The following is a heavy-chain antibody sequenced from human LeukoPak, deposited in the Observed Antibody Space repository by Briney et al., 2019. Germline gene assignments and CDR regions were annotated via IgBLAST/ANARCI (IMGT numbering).Heavy chain of an antibody. Sequence: SETLSLTCTVSGGSVSSGSYYWSWIRQPPGKGLEWIGYIYYSGSTNYNPSLKSRVTISADTSKNQFSLKLSSVAAADTAVYYCAREGSVNWFDPWGQGTLVTVSS. D-gene: IGHD3-10*01. CDR2: IYYSGST. CDR3: AREGSVNWFDP. J-gene: IGHJ5*02. CDR1: GGSVSSGSYY. V-gene: IGHV4-61*01.